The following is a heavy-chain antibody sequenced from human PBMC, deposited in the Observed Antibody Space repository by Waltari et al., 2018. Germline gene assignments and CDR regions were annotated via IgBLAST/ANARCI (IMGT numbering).Heavy chain of an antibody. D-gene: IGHD3-10*01. Sequence: EVQLVESGGGLVQPGGSLRLSCAASAFNFSNYWMDWVRQAPGKGLEWVATIKEDGNDIYYVDSVRGRFTISRDNAENSLYLQMNSLRVDDTAVYYCARNRGWASFDYWGQGTLVTVSS. CDR1: AFNFSNYW. CDR2: IKEDGNDI. J-gene: IGHJ4*02. V-gene: IGHV3-7*01. CDR3: ARNRGWASFDY.